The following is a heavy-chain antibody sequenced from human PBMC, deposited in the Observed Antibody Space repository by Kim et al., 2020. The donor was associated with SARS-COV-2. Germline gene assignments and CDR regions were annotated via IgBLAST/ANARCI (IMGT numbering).Heavy chain of an antibody. Sequence: GGSLRLSCAASGFTFSSYGMHWVRQAPGKGLEWVAVISYDGSNKYYADSVKGRFTISRDNSKNTLYLQMNSLRAEDTAVYYCATTWDSGYLADYFDYWGQGTLVTVSS. D-gene: IGHD5-12*01. CDR2: ISYDGSNK. CDR1: GFTFSSYG. V-gene: IGHV3-33*05. CDR3: ATTWDSGYLADYFDY. J-gene: IGHJ4*02.